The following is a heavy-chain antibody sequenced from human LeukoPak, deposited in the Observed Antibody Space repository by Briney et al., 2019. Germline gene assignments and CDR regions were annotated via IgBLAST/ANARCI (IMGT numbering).Heavy chain of an antibody. Sequence: GASVKVSCKASGGTFSSYAISWVRQAPGQGLEWMGRIIPILGIANYAQKFQGRVTITADKSTSTAYMELSSLRSEDTAVHYCARDITIFGLDYQREFDYWGQGTLVTVSS. CDR2: IIPILGIA. CDR1: GGTFSSYA. D-gene: IGHD3-3*01. CDR3: ARDITIFGLDYQREFDY. V-gene: IGHV1-69*04. J-gene: IGHJ4*02.